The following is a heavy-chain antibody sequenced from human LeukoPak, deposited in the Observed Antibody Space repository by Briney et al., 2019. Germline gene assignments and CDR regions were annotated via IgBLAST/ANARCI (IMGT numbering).Heavy chain of an antibody. CDR2: ISAYNGNT. D-gene: IGHD2-2*02. Sequence: VASAKVSCKASGYTFTSYGISWVRQAPGQGLEWMGWISAYNGNTNYAQTLQGRVTMTTDTSTSTAYMELRSLRSDDTAVYYCARDHADYCSSTSCYKDNWFDPWGQGTLVTVSS. V-gene: IGHV1-18*01. CDR3: ARDHADYCSSTSCYKDNWFDP. CDR1: GYTFTSYG. J-gene: IGHJ5*02.